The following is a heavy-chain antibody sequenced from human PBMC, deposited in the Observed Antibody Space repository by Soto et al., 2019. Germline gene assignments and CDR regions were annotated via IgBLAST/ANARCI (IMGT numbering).Heavy chain of an antibody. V-gene: IGHV3-30*04. CDR3: ARGVNYYDSSGYFDY. J-gene: IGHJ4*02. D-gene: IGHD3-22*01. Sequence: GGSLRLSCAASGFTFSSYAMHWVRQAPGKGLEWVAVILYDGSNKYYADSVKGRFTISRDNSKNTLYLQMNSLRAEDTAVYYCARGVNYYDSSGYFDYWGQGTLVTVSS. CDR1: GFTFSSYA. CDR2: ILYDGSNK.